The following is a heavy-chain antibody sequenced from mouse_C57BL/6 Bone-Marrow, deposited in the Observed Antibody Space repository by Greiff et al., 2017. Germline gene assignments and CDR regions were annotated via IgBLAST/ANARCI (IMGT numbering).Heavy chain of an antibody. V-gene: IGHV2-6-1*01. D-gene: IGHD2-3*01. J-gene: IGHJ4*01. CDR1: GFSLTSYG. Sequence: VKLQESGPGLVAPSQSLSITCTVSGFSLTSYGVHWVRQPPGKGLEWLVVIWSDGSTTYNSALKSRLSISKDNSKSQVFLKMNSLQTDDTAMYYCARHDGYSYAMDYWGQGTSVTGSS. CDR3: ARHDGYSYAMDY. CDR2: IWSDGST.